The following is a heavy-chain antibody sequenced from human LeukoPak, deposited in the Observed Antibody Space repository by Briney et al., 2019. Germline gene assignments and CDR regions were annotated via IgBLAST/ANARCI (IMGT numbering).Heavy chain of an antibody. CDR1: GYTFTGYG. Sequence: ASVKVSCKASGYTFTGYGISWVRQAPGQGLEWMGWISGHSGNTNYAQKLQGRVTMTTDTSTSTAYMDLRSLRSDDTAVYYCAGDEGAYSDYVWGSYRPPGKYKGMDVWGQGTTVTVSS. CDR3: AGDEGAYSDYVWGSYRPPGKYKGMDV. CDR2: ISGHSGNT. V-gene: IGHV1-18*01. D-gene: IGHD3-16*02. J-gene: IGHJ6*02.